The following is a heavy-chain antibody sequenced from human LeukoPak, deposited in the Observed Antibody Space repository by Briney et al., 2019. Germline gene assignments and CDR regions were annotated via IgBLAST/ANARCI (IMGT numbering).Heavy chain of an antibody. CDR3: ARDVQSKNHDFYYGLDV. J-gene: IGHJ6*02. CDR2: ISSSGEII. V-gene: IGHV3-48*03. Sequence: TGGSLRLSCAASGFTFSSYAMHWVRQAPGKGLEWVSYISSSGEIIYDTDSVKGRFTISRDNAKNSLYLQMNSLRAEDTAVYYCARDVQSKNHDFYYGLDVWGQGTTVIVPS. CDR1: GFTFSSYA.